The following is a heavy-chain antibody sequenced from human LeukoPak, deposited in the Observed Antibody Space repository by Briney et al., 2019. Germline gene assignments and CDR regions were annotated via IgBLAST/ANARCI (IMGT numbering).Heavy chain of an antibody. Sequence: GESLKISCKISGYLLTRNWIGWVRQVPGKGLEWMGLAYPGDSGAKYSPSFQGQVTISADKSISTAYLQWSSLKASDTAMYYCARHLPYYDSSGYYYKDWGYFDYWGQGTLVTVSS. J-gene: IGHJ4*02. CDR1: GYLLTRNW. CDR3: ARHLPYYDSSGYYYKDWGYFDY. CDR2: AYPGDSGA. D-gene: IGHD3-22*01. V-gene: IGHV5-51*01.